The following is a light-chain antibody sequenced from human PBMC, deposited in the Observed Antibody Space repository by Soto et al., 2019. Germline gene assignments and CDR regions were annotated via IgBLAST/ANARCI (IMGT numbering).Light chain of an antibody. CDR3: VSYTSSTTYV. CDR1: SSNIGNNY. J-gene: IGLJ1*01. V-gene: IGLV1-51*01. CDR2: DNN. Sequence: QSVLTQPPSVSAAPGQKVTISCSGSSSNIGNNYVSWYQQLPGTAPKLLIYDNNKRPSGIPDRFSGSKSGTSATLIISRLQTEDEADYYCVSYTSSTTYVFGTGTKVTVL.